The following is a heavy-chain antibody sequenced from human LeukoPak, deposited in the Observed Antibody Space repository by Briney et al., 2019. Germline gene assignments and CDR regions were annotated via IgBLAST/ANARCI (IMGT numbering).Heavy chain of an antibody. Sequence: ASVKVSCKASGYTFTSYDINWVRQATGQGLEWMGWMNPNSGNTGYAQKFQGRVTMTRNTSISTAYMELSSLRSEDTAVYYCARVYTDYVWGCYRYYGMDVWGQGTTVTVSS. CDR2: MNPNSGNT. D-gene: IGHD3-16*02. V-gene: IGHV1-8*01. CDR1: GYTFTSYD. J-gene: IGHJ6*02. CDR3: ARVYTDYVWGCYRYYGMDV.